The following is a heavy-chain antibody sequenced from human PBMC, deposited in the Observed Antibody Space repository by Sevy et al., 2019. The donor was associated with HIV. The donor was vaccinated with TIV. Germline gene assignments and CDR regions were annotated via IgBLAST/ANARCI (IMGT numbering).Heavy chain of an antibody. J-gene: IGHJ5*02. D-gene: IGHD2-2*01. Sequence: GGSLRLSCAASGFTVSSNYMSWVRQAPGKGLEWVSVIYSGGSTYYADSVKGRFTISRDNSKNTLYLQMNSLRAEDTAVYCCASQGREYLRWFDPWGQGTLVTVSS. CDR3: ASQGREYLRWFDP. V-gene: IGHV3-53*01. CDR1: GFTVSSNY. CDR2: IYSGGST.